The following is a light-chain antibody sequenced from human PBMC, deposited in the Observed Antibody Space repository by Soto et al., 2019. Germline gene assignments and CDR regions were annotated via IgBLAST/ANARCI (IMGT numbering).Light chain of an antibody. J-gene: IGKJ1*01. V-gene: IGKV1-5*03. CDR3: QPYSAFSVT. CDR1: QSISDL. Sequence: DSQMTQSPSTLSASLGYRVIITCRASQSISDLLACYQLKPGEAPKLLIYKASYLETGVPSRFSGSGSGTEFTFTISSLQPGDLATYYCQPYSAFSVTFGQGTKVDIK. CDR2: KAS.